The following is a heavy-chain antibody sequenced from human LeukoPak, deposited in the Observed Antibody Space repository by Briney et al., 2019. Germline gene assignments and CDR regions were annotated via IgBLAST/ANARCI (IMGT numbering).Heavy chain of an antibody. CDR3: ARDYSHQKFDY. CDR1: GYTFTDYW. CDR2: FRPKQGDA. D-gene: IGHD2-15*01. Sequence: GASVKVSCRTSGYTFTDYWVHWFRQAPGQGFEWLGYFRPKQGDAKYAVAFEGRITMTRDTSTTTVYMELSSLTSDDTAVYFCARDYSHQKFDYWGQGSRVTVSS. J-gene: IGHJ4*02. V-gene: IGHV1-2*02.